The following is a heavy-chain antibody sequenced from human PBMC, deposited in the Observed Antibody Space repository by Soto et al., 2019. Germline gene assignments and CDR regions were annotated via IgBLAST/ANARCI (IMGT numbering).Heavy chain of an antibody. CDR3: ARHAYCASNTCYYYYSLDV. D-gene: IGHD2-2*01. Sequence: PGESLKISCKGSGYTCTNSWIGWVRQMPGKGLEWMGIIYPGDSNIRYSPSFQGQLTISVYMYTSTAYLHWSSLNASDTAMYYCARHAYCASNTCYYYYSLDVWGQGTTVTVPS. J-gene: IGHJ6*01. V-gene: IGHV5-51*01. CDR1: GYTCTNSW. CDR2: IYPGDSNI.